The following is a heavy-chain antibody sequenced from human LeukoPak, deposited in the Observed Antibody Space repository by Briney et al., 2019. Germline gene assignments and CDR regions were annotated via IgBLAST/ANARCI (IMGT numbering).Heavy chain of an antibody. D-gene: IGHD5-24*01. Sequence: GGSVKVSCKASGGTFSSYAISWVRKAPGQGLEWMGGIIPIFGTANYAQKFQGRVTITADESTSTAYMELSSLRSEDTAVYYCASPGGRWLQFLGYWGQGTLVTVSS. CDR1: GGTFSSYA. J-gene: IGHJ4*02. V-gene: IGHV1-69*01. CDR2: IIPIFGTA. CDR3: ASPGGRWLQFLGY.